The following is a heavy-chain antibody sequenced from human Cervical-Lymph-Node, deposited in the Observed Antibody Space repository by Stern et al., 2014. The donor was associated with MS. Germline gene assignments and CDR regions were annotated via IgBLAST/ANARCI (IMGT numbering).Heavy chain of an antibody. J-gene: IGHJ4*02. V-gene: IGHV3-30*03. D-gene: IGHD2-8*01. CDR2: SSYDGNHK. CDR3: ARDYEDTSMLFDH. Sequence: VPLVESGGAVVQPGRSLRLSCAASGFTFSSYGMHLVRQAPGKGLEWVTVSSYDGNHKYYAACVKGRFTISRDNSKNTLHLQMNSVTPDDTAIYYCARDYEDTSMLFDHWGQGTLVTVSS. CDR1: GFTFSSYG.